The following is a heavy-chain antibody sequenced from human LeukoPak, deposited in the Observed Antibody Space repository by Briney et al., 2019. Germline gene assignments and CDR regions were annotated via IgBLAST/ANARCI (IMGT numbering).Heavy chain of an antibody. CDR1: GFTFSSYA. V-gene: IGHV3-23*01. J-gene: IGHJ4*02. CDR2: ISGSGGST. D-gene: IGHD2-2*01. Sequence: GGSLRLSCAASGFTFSSYAMSWVRQAPGKGLEWVSAISGSGGSTYYADSVKGRFTISRDNSKNTLYLQMNSLRAEDMAVYYCAKDPYGTRYFDYWGQGTLVTVSS. CDR3: AKDPYGTRYFDY.